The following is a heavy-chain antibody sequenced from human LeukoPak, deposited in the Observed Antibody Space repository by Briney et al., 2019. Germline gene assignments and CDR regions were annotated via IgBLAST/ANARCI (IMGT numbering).Heavy chain of an antibody. CDR2: ISYDGSNK. J-gene: IGHJ5*02. D-gene: IGHD6-13*01. Sequence: PGGSLRLSCAASGFTFSSYAMHWVRQAPGKGLEWVAVISYDGSNKYYADSVKGRFTIYRDNSKNTLYLQMKSLRAEDTAVYYCASVHFDFPYSSSWYTGNWFDPWGQGTLVTVSS. CDR3: ASVHFDFPYSSSWYTGNWFDP. CDR1: GFTFSSYA. V-gene: IGHV3-30*04.